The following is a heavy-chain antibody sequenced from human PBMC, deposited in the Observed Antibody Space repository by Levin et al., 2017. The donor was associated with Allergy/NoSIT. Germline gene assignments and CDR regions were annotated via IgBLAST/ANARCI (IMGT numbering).Heavy chain of an antibody. CDR2: ISNDGNLQ. J-gene: IGHJ4*02. CDR1: GFTFTSYG. V-gene: IGHV3-30*03. Sequence: GGSLRLSCAASGFTFTSYGMHWVRQAPGQGLEWVAAISNDGNLQAYADSVKGRFTIFRDNFKNTLYVQMNSLGLEDTAVYYCARSLWASRYPDYWGQGTLVTVSS. D-gene: IGHD1-26*01. CDR3: ARSLWASRYPDY.